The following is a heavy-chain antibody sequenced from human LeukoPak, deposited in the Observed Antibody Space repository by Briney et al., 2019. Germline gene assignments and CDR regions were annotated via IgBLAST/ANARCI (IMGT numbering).Heavy chain of an antibody. J-gene: IGHJ4*02. Sequence: QPGGSLRLSCAASGFTFSSHAMSWVRQAPGKGLEWVSAISGSGADTYYADSVQGRFTISRDNSKDTLYLHMNTLRVEDTAVYYCAKESSGSYHPYRLDYWGQGTLVTVSS. CDR1: GFTFSSHA. CDR2: ISGSGADT. CDR3: AKESSGSYHPYRLDY. D-gene: IGHD1-26*01. V-gene: IGHV3-23*01.